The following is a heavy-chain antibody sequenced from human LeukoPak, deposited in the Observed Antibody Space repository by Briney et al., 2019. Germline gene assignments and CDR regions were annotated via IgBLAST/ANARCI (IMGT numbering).Heavy chain of an antibody. V-gene: IGHV3-30*02. J-gene: IGHJ4*02. D-gene: IGHD3-22*01. CDR1: GFTFSSFG. CDR3: AKGASSGFEY. Sequence: TGGSLRLSCAASGFTFSSFGMHWVRQAPGKGLEWVALIRYDGNNEYYADSVKGRFTISRDNSKNTLFLQMNSLRAEDTAVYYCAKGASSGFEYWGQGTLVSVSS. CDR2: IRYDGNNE.